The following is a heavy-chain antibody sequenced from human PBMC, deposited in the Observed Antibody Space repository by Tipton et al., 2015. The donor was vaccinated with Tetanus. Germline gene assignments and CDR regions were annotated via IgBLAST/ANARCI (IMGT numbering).Heavy chain of an antibody. CDR2: IYHTGGS. Sequence: TLSLTCAVSGASISSIYSWSWIRQPPGKGLEWIGYIYHTGGSYYNPSLKSRVTMSVDLSKNQFSLKLSSVTAADTAVYYCARAPYSSPGKYYFDYWGQGTLVTVSS. D-gene: IGHD4-11*01. J-gene: IGHJ4*02. V-gene: IGHV4-30-2*01. CDR1: GASISSIYS. CDR3: ARAPYSSPGKYYFDY.